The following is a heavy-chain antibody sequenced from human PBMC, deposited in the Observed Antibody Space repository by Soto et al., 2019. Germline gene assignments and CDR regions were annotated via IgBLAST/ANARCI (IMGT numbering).Heavy chain of an antibody. J-gene: IGHJ4*02. V-gene: IGHV4-39*01. CDR3: MLGSGWKDFDY. Sequence: SVTLSLTCPGLGGPIASRIYYWGWIRQPPGKGLEWIGNIYYSGSTYYNPSLKSRVTISVDTSKNQFSLKLSSVTAADTAVYYCMLGSGWKDFDYWGQG. D-gene: IGHD3-22*01. CDR2: IYYSGST. CDR1: GGPIASRIYY.